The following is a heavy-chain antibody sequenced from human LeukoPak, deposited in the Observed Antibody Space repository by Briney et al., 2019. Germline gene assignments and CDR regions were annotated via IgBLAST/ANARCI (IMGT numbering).Heavy chain of an antibody. Sequence: PGGSLRLSCAASGFTFDDYAMHWVRQAPGKGLEWVSAITWNSAGIAYADSVKGRFTISRDNAKNSLYLQMNSLRTEDTAFYHCAKEGAVAGYYFDYLGQGTLVTVSS. CDR3: AKEGAVAGYYFDY. D-gene: IGHD6-19*01. V-gene: IGHV3-9*01. J-gene: IGHJ4*02. CDR2: ITWNSAGI. CDR1: GFTFDDYA.